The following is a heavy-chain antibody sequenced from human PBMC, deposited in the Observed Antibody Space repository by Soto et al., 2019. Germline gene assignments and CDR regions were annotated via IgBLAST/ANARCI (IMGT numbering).Heavy chain of an antibody. J-gene: IGHJ4*02. CDR2: ISGDGNIT. Sequence: EVQLVESGGGLVQPGGCLRLSCAASGFTLRSYWMHWVRQVSGKGLVWVSRISGDGNITTYADSVKGRFTISRDNANNTVYLHMSSRRAEVKALYYGGREVAAYGRSFDFWGQGTLVTVSS. CDR3: GREVAAYGRSFDF. CDR1: GFTLRSYW. D-gene: IGHD6-19*01. V-gene: IGHV3-74*01.